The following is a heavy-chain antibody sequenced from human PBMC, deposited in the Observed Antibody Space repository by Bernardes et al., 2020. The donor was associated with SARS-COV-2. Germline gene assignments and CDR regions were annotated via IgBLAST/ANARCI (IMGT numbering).Heavy chain of an antibody. CDR1: GFTVRNDF. CDR2: LYSGTDI. D-gene: IGHD5-12*01. J-gene: IGHJ6*02. Sequence: GGSLRLSCAASGFTVRNDFINWVRQAPGTGLAWVSGLYSGTDIKYADSVKGRFTISRDNSKNTVYLQMNSLRPEDTAVYYCARDLTIMGMDIWGHGTTVKVSS. CDR3: ARDLTIMGMDI. V-gene: IGHV3-66*02.